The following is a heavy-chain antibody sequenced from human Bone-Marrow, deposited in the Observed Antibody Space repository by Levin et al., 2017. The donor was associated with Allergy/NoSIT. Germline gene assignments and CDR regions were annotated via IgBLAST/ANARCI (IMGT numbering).Heavy chain of an antibody. CDR2: INYRGVT. CDR1: GGSVSSGTYY. Sequence: PSETLSLTCSVSGGSVSSGTYYWSWIRRPPGKELEWIVYINYRGVTKYNPSLQSRVTIAVDTSKTVFSLKVTSVTAADTAVYYCARNRIIVSGGNDYYYGMDVWGQGTPVTVSS. J-gene: IGHJ6*02. CDR3: ARNRIIVSGGNDYYYGMDV. D-gene: IGHD5/OR15-5a*01. V-gene: IGHV4-61*01.